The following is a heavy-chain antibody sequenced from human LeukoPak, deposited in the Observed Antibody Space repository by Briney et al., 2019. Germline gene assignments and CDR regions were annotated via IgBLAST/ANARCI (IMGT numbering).Heavy chain of an antibody. J-gene: IGHJ6*02. Sequence: GGSLRLSCVASGFTFSNYWMSWVPQAPGKGLEWLANMKEDGSARYYVDSMKGRFTISRDNAKNSLYLQMNSLRAEDTAVYYCAREQGWSDSYYGMDVWGQGTTVTVSS. CDR3: AREQGWSDSYYGMDV. CDR1: GFTFSNYW. CDR2: MKEDGSAR. V-gene: IGHV3-7*01.